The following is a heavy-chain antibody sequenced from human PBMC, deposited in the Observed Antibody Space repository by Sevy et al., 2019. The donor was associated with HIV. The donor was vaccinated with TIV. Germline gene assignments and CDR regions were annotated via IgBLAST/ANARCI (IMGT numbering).Heavy chain of an antibody. J-gene: IGHJ3*02. Sequence: GGSLRLSCAASGFTFSSDAMSWVRQAPGKGLEWVSASSGSGGSTYDADSVKGRFNISSDNPKNTLYLQMNSLRAEDTAVYYCAKVPVLLWFGEDGGAFDIWGQGTMVTVSS. D-gene: IGHD3-10*01. CDR3: AKVPVLLWFGEDGGAFDI. CDR1: GFTFSSDA. CDR2: SSGSGGST. V-gene: IGHV3-23*01.